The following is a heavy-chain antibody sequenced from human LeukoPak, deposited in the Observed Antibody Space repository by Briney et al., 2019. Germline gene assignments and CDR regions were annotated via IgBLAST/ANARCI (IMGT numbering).Heavy chain of an antibody. CDR2: IYSGGST. CDR3: ARAAWHSGSYYFDY. CDR1: GFTVSSNY. D-gene: IGHD1-26*01. J-gene: IGHJ4*02. Sequence: GGSLRLSCAASGFTVSSNYMSWVRQAPGKGLEWVSVIYSGGSTYYADSVKGRFTISRDNSKNTLYLQMNSLRAEDTAVYYCARAAWHSGSYYFDYWGQGTLVTVSS. V-gene: IGHV3-66*01.